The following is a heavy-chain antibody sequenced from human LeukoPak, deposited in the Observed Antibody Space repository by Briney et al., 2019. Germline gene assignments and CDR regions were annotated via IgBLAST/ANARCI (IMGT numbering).Heavy chain of an antibody. J-gene: IGHJ5*02. D-gene: IGHD3-22*01. CDR1: GYTFSSYY. CDR2: INPSGGST. CDR3: ARADSGGDSSGYKWFDP. Sequence: ASVKVSCKASGYTFSSYYMHWVRQAPGQGLEWMGIINPSGGSTSYAQKFQGRSTMTRDTSTSTVYMELSSLRSEDTAAYYCARADSGGDSSGYKWFDPWGQGTLVTVSS. V-gene: IGHV1-46*01.